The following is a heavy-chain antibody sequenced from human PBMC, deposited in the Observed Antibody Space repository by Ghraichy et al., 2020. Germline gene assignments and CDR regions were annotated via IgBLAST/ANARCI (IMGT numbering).Heavy chain of an antibody. CDR1: GFTFSSYS. V-gene: IGHV3-21*01. D-gene: IGHD3-10*01. CDR3: ASEVWFGELSYYYYGMDV. CDR2: ISSSSSYI. Sequence: GGSLRLSCAAPGFTFSSYSMNWIRQAPGKGLEWVSSISSSSSYIYYADSVKGRFTISRANAKNSLYLQMNSLRAEDTAVYYCASEVWFGELSYYYYGMDVWGQGTTVTVSS. J-gene: IGHJ6*02.